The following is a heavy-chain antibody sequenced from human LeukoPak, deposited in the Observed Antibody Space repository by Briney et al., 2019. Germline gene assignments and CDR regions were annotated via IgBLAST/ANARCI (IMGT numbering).Heavy chain of an antibody. CDR3: ARVSRGVNICDS. V-gene: IGHV1-18*04. Sequence: ASVKVSCKASGYTFTGYYMHWVRQAPGQGLGWMGWISVYNGDTNYAQKLQDRVTMTTDTSTSTAYMELRSLRSDDTAVYYCARVSRGVNICDSWGQGTLVTVSS. D-gene: IGHD2/OR15-2a*01. J-gene: IGHJ4*02. CDR2: ISVYNGDT. CDR1: GYTFTGYY.